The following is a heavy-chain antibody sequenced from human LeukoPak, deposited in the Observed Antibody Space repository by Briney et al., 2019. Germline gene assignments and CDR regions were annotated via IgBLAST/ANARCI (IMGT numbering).Heavy chain of an antibody. CDR1: GFTFSSYG. D-gene: IGHD4-11*01. J-gene: IGHJ4*02. CDR2: IWYDGSNK. Sequence: GGSLLLSCAASGFTFSSYGMHWVRQAPGKGLEWVAVIWYDGSNKYYADSVKGRFTISRDNSKNTLYLQMNSLRAEDTAVYYCARDQLDYSNYQPFDYWGQGTLVTVSS. V-gene: IGHV3-33*01. CDR3: ARDQLDYSNYQPFDY.